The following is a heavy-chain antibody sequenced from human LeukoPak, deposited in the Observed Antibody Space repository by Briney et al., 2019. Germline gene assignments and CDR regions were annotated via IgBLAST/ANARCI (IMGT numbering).Heavy chain of an antibody. J-gene: IGHJ6*03. D-gene: IGHD1-26*01. Sequence: ASVKVSCKASGHTFTSYDINWVRQATGQGLEWMGWMNPNSGDTGYAQKFQGRVTMTRNTSISTAYMELSSLRSEDTAVYYCARGLVGATTWGRPAKLTHRYMDVWGKGTTVTVSS. CDR1: GHTFTSYD. CDR3: ARGLVGATTWGRPAKLTHRYMDV. V-gene: IGHV1-8*01. CDR2: MNPNSGDT.